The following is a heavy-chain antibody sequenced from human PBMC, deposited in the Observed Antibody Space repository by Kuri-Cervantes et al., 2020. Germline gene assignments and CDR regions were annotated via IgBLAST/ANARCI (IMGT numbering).Heavy chain of an antibody. V-gene: IGHV3-11*04. J-gene: IGHJ6*02. CDR2: ISSSGSTI. D-gene: IGHD6-19*01. Sequence: GEYLKISCAASGFIFSYYYMSWIRQAPGKGLEWASYISSSGSTIYYPDSVRGRITISRDDAKNSLYLQMNSLRDEDTAVYYCARGHSSGWYRGSNCGMGVWGQGTTVTVSS. CDR3: ARGHSSGWYRGSNCGMGV. CDR1: GFIFSYYY.